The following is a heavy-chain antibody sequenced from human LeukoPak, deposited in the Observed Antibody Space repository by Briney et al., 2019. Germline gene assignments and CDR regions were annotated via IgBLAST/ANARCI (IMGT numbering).Heavy chain of an antibody. CDR2: IKGDGSAK. V-gene: IGHV3-7*01. J-gene: IGHJ4*02. Sequence: GGSLRLSCVASGFSFSSYWMSWVRQAPGKGLEWVANIKGDGSAKFYVDSVKGRFTISRDNAKNSLYLQMNSLGAEDTAVYYCASLDNSGYYTRWGQGTLVTVSS. CDR3: ASLDNSGYYTR. D-gene: IGHD3-22*01. CDR1: GFSFSSYW.